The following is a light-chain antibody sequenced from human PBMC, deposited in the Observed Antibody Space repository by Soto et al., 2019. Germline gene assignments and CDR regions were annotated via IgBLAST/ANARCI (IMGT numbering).Light chain of an antibody. CDR1: QSITNW. Sequence: DIQLTQSPSTLSASVGDRVTITCRASQSITNWLAWYQQKPGKAPKVLIHMAHSVKSGVPSRFSGSGSGTEFTLTIPSLQSDVSATYYCQQYNILSSVSFGGGTKVEI. CDR3: QQYNILSSVS. J-gene: IGKJ4*01. CDR2: MAH. V-gene: IGKV1-5*03.